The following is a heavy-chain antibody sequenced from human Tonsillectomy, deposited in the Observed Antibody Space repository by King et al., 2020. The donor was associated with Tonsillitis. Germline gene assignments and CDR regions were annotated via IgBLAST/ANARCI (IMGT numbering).Heavy chain of an antibody. CDR2: ISWNSGYI. J-gene: IGHJ6*02. CDR3: AKDKNYDSNYYYGMDV. V-gene: IGHV3-9*01. D-gene: IGHD3-3*01. Sequence: VQLVESGGGLVQPGSSLRLSCAASGFTFDDYAMHWFRQAPGKGLEWVSGISWNSGYIGYADSVMGRFTISRDNAKNSLYLQMNSLRGEDTALYYCAKDKNYDSNYYYGMDVWGQGTTVTVSS. CDR1: GFTFDDYA.